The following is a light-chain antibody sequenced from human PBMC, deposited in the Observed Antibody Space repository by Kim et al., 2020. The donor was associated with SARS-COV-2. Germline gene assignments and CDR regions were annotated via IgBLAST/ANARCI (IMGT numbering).Light chain of an antibody. CDR3: CSYAGSNTIV. CDR1: SSDVGGYNF. Sequence: QSALTQPASVSGSPGQSITISCTGTSSDVGGYNFVSWYQQHPGKAPKLIVYEVAKRPSGVPNRFSGSKSGNRASLTISGLQAEDEADYSCCSYAGSNTIVFGTGTKVTVL. CDR2: EVA. J-gene: IGLJ1*01. V-gene: IGLV2-23*02.